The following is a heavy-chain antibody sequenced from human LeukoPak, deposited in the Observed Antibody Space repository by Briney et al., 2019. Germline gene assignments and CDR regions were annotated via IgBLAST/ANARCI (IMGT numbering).Heavy chain of an antibody. Sequence: PGRSLRLSCAASGFTFRSYAMHWVRQAPGKGLEWVAVISYNGNNKYYADSVKGRLTISRDNSKNTLYLQMNSLRAEDTAVYYCARENDYGNNWFDPWGQGTLVTVSS. D-gene: IGHD4-17*01. CDR1: GFTFRSYA. CDR3: ARENDYGNNWFDP. V-gene: IGHV3-30-3*01. J-gene: IGHJ5*02. CDR2: ISYNGNNK.